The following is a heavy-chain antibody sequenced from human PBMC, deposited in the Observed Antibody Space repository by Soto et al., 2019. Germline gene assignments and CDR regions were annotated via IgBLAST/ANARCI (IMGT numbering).Heavy chain of an antibody. J-gene: IGHJ5*02. V-gene: IGHV3-23*01. Sequence: GGSLRLSCAASGFTFSSYAMSWVRQAPGKGLEWVSAISGSGGSTYYADSVKGRFTISRDNSKNTLYLQMNSLRAEDTAVYYCAKHPRSGFWSGYPNWFDPWGQGTLVTVSS. D-gene: IGHD3-3*01. CDR1: GFTFSSYA. CDR3: AKHPRSGFWSGYPNWFDP. CDR2: ISGSGGST.